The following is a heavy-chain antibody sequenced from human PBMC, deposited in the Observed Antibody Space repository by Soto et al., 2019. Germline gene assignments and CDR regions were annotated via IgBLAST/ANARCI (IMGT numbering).Heavy chain of an antibody. CDR1: GYTFTNYG. D-gene: IGHD6-13*01. CDR3: ARDQEAAAATVVITFDY. Sequence: QVQLVQSGPEVKKPGASVKVSCRASGYTFTNYGITWVRQAPGQGLEWMGWISAYNGNTNYAPKLQARVTMTTDTSTSTAYMEVRNLRSEDTAVYYCARDQEAAAATVVITFDYWGQGTLVTVSS. J-gene: IGHJ4*02. CDR2: ISAYNGNT. V-gene: IGHV1-18*01.